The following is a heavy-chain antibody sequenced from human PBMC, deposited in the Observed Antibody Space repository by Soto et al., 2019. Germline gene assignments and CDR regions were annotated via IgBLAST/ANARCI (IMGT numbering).Heavy chain of an antibody. D-gene: IGHD1-7*01. CDR3: ARSDQTGTTDY. J-gene: IGHJ4*02. Sequence: QVQLGESGGGVVQPGRSLRLSCAASGFTFSSYGMHWVRQAPGKGLEWVAVIWYDGSNKYYADSVKGRFTISRDNSKNTLYLQMNSLRAEDTAVYYCARSDQTGTTDYWGQGTLVTVSS. CDR2: IWYDGSNK. V-gene: IGHV3-33*01. CDR1: GFTFSSYG.